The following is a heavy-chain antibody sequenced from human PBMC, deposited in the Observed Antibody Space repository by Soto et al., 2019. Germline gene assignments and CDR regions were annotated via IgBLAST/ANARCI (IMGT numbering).Heavy chain of an antibody. CDR3: ASARYFATVHRQCWYFDL. CDR2: MSTSNGDT. J-gene: IGHJ2*01. D-gene: IGHD3-10*01. CDR1: GYMFITYG. Sequence: ASVWVSCKASGYMFITYGFSWVRQAPGQGLEWMGWMSTSNGDTKTAQQFKGRLTMTSETSTNTVYMELTNLRSDDTAVYYCASARYFATVHRQCWYFDLW. V-gene: IGHV1-18*01.